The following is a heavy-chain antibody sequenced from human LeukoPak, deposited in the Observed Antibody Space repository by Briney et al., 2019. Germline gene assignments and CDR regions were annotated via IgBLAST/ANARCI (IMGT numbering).Heavy chain of an antibody. V-gene: IGHV4-59*01. J-gene: IGHJ4*02. Sequence: SETLSLTCTVSGGSISSYYWSWIRQPPGKGLEWIGYIYYSGSTNYNPSLKSRVTISVDASKNQLSLKLSSVTAADTAVYYCARGGGYSYGQYYFDYWGQGTLVTVSS. CDR3: ARGGGYSYGQYYFDY. D-gene: IGHD5-18*01. CDR1: GGSISSYY. CDR2: IYYSGST.